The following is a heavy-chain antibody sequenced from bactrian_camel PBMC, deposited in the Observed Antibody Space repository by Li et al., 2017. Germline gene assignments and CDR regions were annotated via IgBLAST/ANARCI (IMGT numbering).Heavy chain of an antibody. Sequence: HVQLVESGGGSVQAGESLRLSCVASKFTYTMAWFRQAPGKERELVAVIYHTTWNTYYPDSVKGRFTMSSDTAKNTVYLQMTNLKPDDTAMYYCATTPLRWSCTVQDDLFRDWGQGTQVTVS. J-gene: IGHJ4*01. CDR1: KFTYT. CDR2: IYHTTWNT. V-gene: IGHV3S60*01. CDR3: ATTPLRWSCTVQDDLFRD. D-gene: IGHD3*01.